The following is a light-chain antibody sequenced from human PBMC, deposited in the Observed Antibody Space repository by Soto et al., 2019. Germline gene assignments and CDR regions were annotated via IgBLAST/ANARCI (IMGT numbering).Light chain of an antibody. CDR3: QSYDSTLSGYG. CDR2: VNS. CDR1: SSNIGAGYD. J-gene: IGLJ1*01. V-gene: IGLV1-40*01. Sequence: QSVLTQPPSVSGAPGQRVTISCTGNSSNIGAGYDVHWYQHLPGTAPKLLIYVNSNRPSGVPDRFSASKSGTSASLAITGLQAEDEADFYCQSYDSTLSGYGFGTGTKVTVL.